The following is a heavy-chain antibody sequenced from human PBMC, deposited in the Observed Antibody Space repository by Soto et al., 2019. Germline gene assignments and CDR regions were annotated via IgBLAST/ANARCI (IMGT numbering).Heavy chain of an antibody. CDR2: ISYDGSNK. V-gene: IGHV3-30*04. D-gene: IGHD7-27*01. J-gene: IGHJ3*02. CDR3: AREGQGLGDAFDI. Sequence: GGSLRLSCAASGFTFSSYAMHWVRQAPGKGLEWVAVISYDGSNKYYADSVKGRFTISRDNSKNTLYLQMNSLRAEDTAVYYCAREGQGLGDAFDIWGQGTMVTVSS. CDR1: GFTFSSYA.